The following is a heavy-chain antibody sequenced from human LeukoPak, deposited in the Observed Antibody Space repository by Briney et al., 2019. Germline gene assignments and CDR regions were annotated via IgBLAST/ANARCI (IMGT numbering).Heavy chain of an antibody. CDR1: GFTFSSYA. CDR3: AKRDAQRISGSYFFDY. D-gene: IGHD3-10*01. V-gene: IGHV3-30*04. Sequence: GRSLRLSCAASGFTFSSYAMHWVRQAPGKGLEWVAVISYDGSNKYYADSVKGRFTISRDNSKNTLYLQMNSLRAEDTAVYYCAKRDAQRISGSYFFDYWGQGTLVTVSS. CDR2: ISYDGSNK. J-gene: IGHJ4*02.